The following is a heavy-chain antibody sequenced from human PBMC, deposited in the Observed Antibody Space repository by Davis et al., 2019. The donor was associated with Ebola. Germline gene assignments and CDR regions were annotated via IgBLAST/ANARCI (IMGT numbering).Heavy chain of an antibody. V-gene: IGHV5-51*01. J-gene: IGHJ6*02. Sequence: GGSLRLSCKGSGYSFTSYWIGWVRQMPGKGLEWMGIIYPGDSDTRYSPSFQGQVTISADKSISTAYLQWSSLKASDTAMYYCARGYGSGSYYAYGMDVWGQGTTVTVSS. D-gene: IGHD3-10*01. CDR3: ARGYGSGSYYAYGMDV. CDR2: IYPGDSDT. CDR1: GYSFTSYW.